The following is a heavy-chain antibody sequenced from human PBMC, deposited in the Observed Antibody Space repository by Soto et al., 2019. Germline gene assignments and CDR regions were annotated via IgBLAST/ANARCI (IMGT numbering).Heavy chain of an antibody. V-gene: IGHV3-48*03. Sequence: GGSLSLSCAASGFTFSSYEMNWVRQAPGKGLEWVSYISSSGSTIYYADSVKGRFTISRDNAKNSLYLQMNSLRAEDTAVYYCARVLGYYYYYGMDVWGQGTTVTVSS. CDR1: GFTFSSYE. J-gene: IGHJ6*02. D-gene: IGHD3-16*01. CDR2: ISSSGSTI. CDR3: ARVLGYYYYYGMDV.